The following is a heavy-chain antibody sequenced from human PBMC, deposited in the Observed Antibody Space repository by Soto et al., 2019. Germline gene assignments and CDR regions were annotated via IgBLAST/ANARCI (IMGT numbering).Heavy chain of an antibody. J-gene: IGHJ4*02. V-gene: IGHV1-69*06. D-gene: IGHD2-15*01. CDR1: GGTFSSYA. Sequence: SVKVSCKASGGTFSSYAISWVRQAPGQGLEWMGGIIPIFGTANYAQKFQGRVTITADKSTSTAYMELSSLRSEDTAVYYCARGYCSGGSCYPGYWGQGTLVTAPQ. CDR3: ARGYCSGGSCYPGY. CDR2: IIPIFGTA.